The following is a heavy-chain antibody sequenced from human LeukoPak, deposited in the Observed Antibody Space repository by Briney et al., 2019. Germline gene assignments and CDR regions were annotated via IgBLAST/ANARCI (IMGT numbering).Heavy chain of an antibody. Sequence: SQTLSLTCAISGDSVSSNSAAWDWIRQSRSRGLEWLGRAYYRSKWYNGYAVSVKSRITINPDTSKNQFSLQLNSVTPEDTAVYYCARSKGYFDYWGQGTLVTVSS. V-gene: IGHV6-1*01. CDR1: GDSVSSNSAA. CDR2: AYYRSKWYN. D-gene: IGHD4-11*01. CDR3: ARSKGYFDY. J-gene: IGHJ4*02.